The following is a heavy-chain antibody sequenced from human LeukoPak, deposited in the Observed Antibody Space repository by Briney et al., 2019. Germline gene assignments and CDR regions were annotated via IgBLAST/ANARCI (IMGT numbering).Heavy chain of an antibody. D-gene: IGHD3-16*01. J-gene: IGHJ6*03. CDR1: GYTFTGYY. Sequence: ASVRVSCKASGYTFTGYYMHWVRQAPGQGLEWMRWINPNSGGTNYAQKFQGRVTMTRDTSISTAYMELSRLRSDDTAVYYCARRGLLGDYYYYYMDVWGKGTTVTVSS. CDR3: ARRGLLGDYYYYYMDV. V-gene: IGHV1-2*02. CDR2: INPNSGGT.